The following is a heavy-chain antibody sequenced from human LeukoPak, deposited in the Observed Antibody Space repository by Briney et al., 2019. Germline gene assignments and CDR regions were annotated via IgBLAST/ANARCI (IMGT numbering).Heavy chain of an antibody. J-gene: IGHJ3*01. CDR1: GGSIGSYH. Sequence: SETLSLTCTVSGGSIGSYHWSWIRQSPGKGLDWIGYIHYNGNTNYNPSLKSRVTISVDTSKNQFSLKLSSVTAADTAVYYCARRWVYDKRAFDAWGQGTMVTVSS. V-gene: IGHV4-59*01. CDR3: ARRWVYDKRAFDA. CDR2: IHYNGNT. D-gene: IGHD3-16*01.